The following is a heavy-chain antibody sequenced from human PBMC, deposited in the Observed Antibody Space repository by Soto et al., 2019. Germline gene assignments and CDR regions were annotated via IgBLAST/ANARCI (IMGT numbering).Heavy chain of an antibody. CDR2: IYYSGST. CDR1: GGSISSYY. Sequence: SETLSLTCTVSGGSISSYYWSWIRQPPGKGLEWIGYIYYSGSTNYNPSLKSRVTISVDTSKNQFSLKLSSVTAADTDVYYCARVMSFGVVRQYYFDYWGQAILVTVS. CDR3: ARVMSFGVVRQYYFDY. J-gene: IGHJ4*02. V-gene: IGHV4-59*01. D-gene: IGHD3-3*01.